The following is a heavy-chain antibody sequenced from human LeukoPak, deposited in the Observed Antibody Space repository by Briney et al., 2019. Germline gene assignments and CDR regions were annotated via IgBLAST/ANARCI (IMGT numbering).Heavy chain of an antibody. CDR3: AREINSSGWYPRDY. J-gene: IGHJ4*02. CDR2: IKQDGSEK. Sequence: GGSLRLSCAASGFTFSSYWMSWVRQAPGKGLEWVANIKQDGSEKYYVDSVKGRFTISRDNAKNSLYLQMNSLRAEDTAVYYCAREINSSGWYPRDYWGQGTLVTVSS. V-gene: IGHV3-7*03. CDR1: GFTFSSYW. D-gene: IGHD6-19*01.